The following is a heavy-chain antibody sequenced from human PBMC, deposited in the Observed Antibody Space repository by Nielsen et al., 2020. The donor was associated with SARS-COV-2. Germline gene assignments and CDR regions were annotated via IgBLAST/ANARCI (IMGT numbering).Heavy chain of an antibody. D-gene: IGHD5-18*01. CDR1: GFTFSSYA. CDR3: ARDRGGGYSFLADY. CDR2: ISYDGSNK. J-gene: IGHJ4*02. Sequence: GESLKISCAASGFTFSSYAMHWVRQAPGKGLEWVAVISYDGSNKYYADSVKGRFTISRDNSKNTLYLQMNSLRAEDTAVYYCARDRGGGYSFLADYWGQGTLVTVSS. V-gene: IGHV3-30-3*01.